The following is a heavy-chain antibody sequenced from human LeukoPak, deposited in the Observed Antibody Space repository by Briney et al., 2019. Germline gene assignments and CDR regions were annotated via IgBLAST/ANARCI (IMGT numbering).Heavy chain of an antibody. V-gene: IGHV3-53*04. CDR1: GFTVSSNY. J-gene: IGHJ4*02. D-gene: IGHD3-10*01. CDR3: ARVSTYGSAYYFDY. CDR2: IYSGGST. Sequence: GGSLRLSCAASGFTVSSNYMCWVRQAPGKGLEWVSVIYSGGSTYYADSVKGRFTISRHNSKNTLYLQMNSLRAEDTAVYYCARVSTYGSAYYFDYWGQGTLVTVSS.